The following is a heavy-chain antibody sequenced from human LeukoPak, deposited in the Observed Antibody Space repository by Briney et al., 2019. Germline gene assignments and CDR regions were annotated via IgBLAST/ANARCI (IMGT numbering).Heavy chain of an antibody. Sequence: TGGSLRLSCAASGFTFSNYGMNWVRQAPGKGREWSSGIIGSGGITYYADSVKGRVTISRDNSKNTLYLQMNSLRAEDTAVYYCAKDRTPYVVCFGLLCERSRRDYVWGSYLPPGNGFANWGQGTLVTVSS. CDR3: AKDRTPYVVCFGLLCERSRRDYVWGSYLPPGNGFAN. V-gene: IGHV3-23*01. CDR2: IIGSGGIT. D-gene: IGHD3-16*02. CDR1: GFTFSNYG. J-gene: IGHJ4*02.